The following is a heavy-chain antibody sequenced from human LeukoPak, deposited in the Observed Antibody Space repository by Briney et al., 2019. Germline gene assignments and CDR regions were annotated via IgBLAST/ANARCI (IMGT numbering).Heavy chain of an antibody. CDR1: GFTFSSYE. D-gene: IGHD1-26*01. V-gene: IGHV3-48*03. Sequence: GGSLTLSCAASGFTFSSYEMNWVRQAPGKGLEWVSYISSSGSTIYYADSVKGRFTISRDNAKNSLYLQMNSLRAEDTAVYYCARDTYYAFDIWGQGTMVTVSS. CDR2: ISSSGSTI. CDR3: ARDTYYAFDI. J-gene: IGHJ3*02.